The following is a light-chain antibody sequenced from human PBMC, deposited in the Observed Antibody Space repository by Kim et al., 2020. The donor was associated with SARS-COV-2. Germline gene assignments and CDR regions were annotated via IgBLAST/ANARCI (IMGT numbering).Light chain of an antibody. J-gene: IGKJ5*01. V-gene: IGKV3-15*01. Sequence: SVSPGEGATPSCRASQSVSSNLAWYQRKPGQAPRLLIYGASTRAAGIPARFSGGGSGTEFTLTISSLQSEDFAIYYCQQYNKWPTFGQGTRLEIK. CDR1: QSVSSN. CDR2: GAS. CDR3: QQYNKWPT.